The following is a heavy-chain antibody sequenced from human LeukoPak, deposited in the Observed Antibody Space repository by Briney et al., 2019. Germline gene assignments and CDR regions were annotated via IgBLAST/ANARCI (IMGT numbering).Heavy chain of an antibody. D-gene: IGHD5-18*01. CDR1: GYSISSGYYW. CDR3: AHSYVDTAYDGI. J-gene: IGHJ4*02. CDR2: IYWDDDK. Sequence: TLSLTCTVSGYSISSGYYWGWIRQPPGKALEWLALIYWDDDKRYSPSLKSRLTITKDTSKNQVVLTMTNMDPVDTATYYCAHSYVDTAYDGIWGQGTLVTVSS. V-gene: IGHV2-5*02.